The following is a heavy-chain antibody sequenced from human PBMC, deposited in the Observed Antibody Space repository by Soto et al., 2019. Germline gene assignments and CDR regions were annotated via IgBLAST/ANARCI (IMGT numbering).Heavy chain of an antibody. Sequence: QGQLVQSGVEVKKPGASVKVSCSASGNTFTNFGVTWVRHAPGQGLEWMGWISPYTDDPSYAQKFQGRVTMTIDTSTSTDYLDLRSLRSDDTAVYYCARVIPGAEAWFHPWGQGTLVTVSS. D-gene: IGHD2-2*01. V-gene: IGHV1-18*01. CDR3: ARVIPGAEAWFHP. CDR2: ISPYTDDP. J-gene: IGHJ5*02. CDR1: GNTFTNFG.